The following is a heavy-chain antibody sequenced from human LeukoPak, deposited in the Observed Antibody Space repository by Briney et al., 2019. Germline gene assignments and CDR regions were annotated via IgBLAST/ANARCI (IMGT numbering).Heavy chain of an antibody. V-gene: IGHV4-4*07. CDR2: IYTSGST. J-gene: IGHJ4*02. D-gene: IGHD2-15*01. CDR3: ARALGYCSGGSCYHKYYFDY. Sequence: SETLSLTCTVSGGSISSYYWSWIRQPAGKGLEWIGRIYTSGSTNYDPSLKSRVTISVDKSKNQFSLKLSSVTAADTAVYYCARALGYCSGGSCYHKYYFDYWGQGTLVTVSS. CDR1: GGSISSYY.